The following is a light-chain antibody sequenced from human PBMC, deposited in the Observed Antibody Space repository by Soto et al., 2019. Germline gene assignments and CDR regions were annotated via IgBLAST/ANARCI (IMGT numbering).Light chain of an antibody. CDR1: QGISSF. CDR2: GAS. V-gene: IGKV1-9*01. CDR3: QQLNSFPIP. Sequence: IQLTQSPSSLSASVGDRVTITCRASQGISSFLAWYQQKPGRAPKLLIYGASTLQSGVPSRFSGSGSGTDFTPTISSLQPEDFATYYCQQLNSFPIPFGPGTKVEIK. J-gene: IGKJ3*01.